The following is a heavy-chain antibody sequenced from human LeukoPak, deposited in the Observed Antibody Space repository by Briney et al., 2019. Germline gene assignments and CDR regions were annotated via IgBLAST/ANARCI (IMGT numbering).Heavy chain of an antibody. CDR3: TTDHRIRDDYGGRFDP. Sequence: KPGGSLRLSCAASGFTFSNAWMSWFRQAPGKGLEWVGRIKSNTDGGTTDYAAPVKGRFTISRDDSKNTLYLQINSLKTEDTAVYYCTTDHRIRDDYGGRFDPWGQGTLVTVSS. CDR2: IKSNTDGGTT. V-gene: IGHV3-15*01. D-gene: IGHD4-23*01. CDR1: GFTFSNAW. J-gene: IGHJ5*02.